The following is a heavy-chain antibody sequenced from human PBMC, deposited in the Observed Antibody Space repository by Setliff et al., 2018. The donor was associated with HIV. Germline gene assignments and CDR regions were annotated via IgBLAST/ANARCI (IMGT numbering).Heavy chain of an antibody. V-gene: IGHV4-34*01. CDR1: GGSFSRYY. CDR3: ARSRRGYYSVVGAFDV. CDR2: INHSGTT. J-gene: IGHJ3*01. Sequence: SETLSLTCAVYGGSFSRYYWTWIRQPPGKGLEWIGEINHSGTTNYNPSLKSRVTVSVDTSKNQFSLNLNSVTAADTSVYYCARSRRGYYSVVGAFDVWGQGTTVT. D-gene: IGHD3-22*01.